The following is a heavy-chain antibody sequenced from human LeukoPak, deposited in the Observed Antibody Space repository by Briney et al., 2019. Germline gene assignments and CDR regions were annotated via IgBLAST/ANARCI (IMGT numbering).Heavy chain of an antibody. CDR3: ARDSAYSGYDLGFDY. V-gene: IGHV1-18*04. Sequence: ASVKVSCKASGYTFTSYGISWVRQAPGQGLEWMGWISAYNGNTNYAQKLQGRVTMTTDTSTSTAYMELMSLRSDDAAVYYCARDSAYSGYDLGFDYWGQGTLVTVSS. CDR2: ISAYNGNT. CDR1: GYTFTSYG. J-gene: IGHJ4*02. D-gene: IGHD5-12*01.